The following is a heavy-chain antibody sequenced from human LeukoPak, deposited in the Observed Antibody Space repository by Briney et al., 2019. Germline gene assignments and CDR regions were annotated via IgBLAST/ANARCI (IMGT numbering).Heavy chain of an antibody. Sequence: SETLSLTCTVSGGSISSSSYYWGWIRQPPGEGLEWIGSIYYSGSTYYNPSLKSRVTISVDTSKNQFSLKLSSVTAADTAVYYCASVTVTTLSALFNYWGQGTLVTVSS. CDR3: ASVTVTTLSALFNY. J-gene: IGHJ4*02. CDR2: IYYSGST. CDR1: GGSISSSSYY. D-gene: IGHD4-11*01. V-gene: IGHV4-39*07.